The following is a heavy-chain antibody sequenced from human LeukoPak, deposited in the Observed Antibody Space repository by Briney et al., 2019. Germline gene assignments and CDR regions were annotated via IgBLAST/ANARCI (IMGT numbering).Heavy chain of an antibody. D-gene: IGHD6-13*01. V-gene: IGHV3-64D*06. CDR1: GFTFSSYA. Sequence: GGSLRLSCSASGFTFSSYAMNWVRQAPGKGLEYVSAISSSGGSTYYADSVKGRFTISRDNSKNTLYLQMSSLRAEGTAVYYCVKVGRSSSWYTYYYGMDVWGKGTTVTVSS. J-gene: IGHJ6*04. CDR3: VKVGRSSSWYTYYYGMDV. CDR2: ISSSGGST.